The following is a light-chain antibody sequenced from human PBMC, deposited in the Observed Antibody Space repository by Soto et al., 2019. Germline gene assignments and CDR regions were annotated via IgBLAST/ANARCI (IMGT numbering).Light chain of an antibody. Sequence: QSVLTQPPSVSGAPGQRVTISYTGSSSNIGAGYDVHWYQHLPGTAPKLLIYGNVNRPSGVPDRFSGSKSGPSASLAITGRQAEDEADYYCQSYDKSLRVFGGGTQLTVL. J-gene: IGLJ3*02. V-gene: IGLV1-40*01. CDR3: QSYDKSLRV. CDR1: SSNIGAGYD. CDR2: GNV.